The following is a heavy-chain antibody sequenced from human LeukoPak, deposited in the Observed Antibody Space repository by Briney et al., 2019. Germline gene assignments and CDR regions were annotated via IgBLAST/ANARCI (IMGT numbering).Heavy chain of an antibody. Sequence: ASVKVSCKASGYSFTGYYMHWVRRSPEQGLEWMGWINSNSGGTNYAQKFQGRVTITRDTSISTAYMELGSLRSDDTAVYYCARHYNAYFDSWGQGTLVTVSS. V-gene: IGHV1-2*02. CDR1: GYSFTGYY. D-gene: IGHD5-24*01. CDR2: INSNSGGT. J-gene: IGHJ4*02. CDR3: ARHYNAYFDS.